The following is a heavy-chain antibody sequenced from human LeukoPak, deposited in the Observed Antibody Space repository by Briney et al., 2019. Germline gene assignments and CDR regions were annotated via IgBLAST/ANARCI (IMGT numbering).Heavy chain of an antibody. CDR2: IYYSGST. CDR3: ARELRYFDWPYYFDY. D-gene: IGHD3-9*01. Sequence: SETLSLTCTVSGGSISSHYWSWIRQPPGKGLEWIEYIYYSGSTNYNPSLKSRVTISVDTSKNQFSLKLSSVTAADTAVYYCARELRYFDWPYYFDYWGQGTLVTVSS. J-gene: IGHJ4*02. CDR1: GGSISSHY. V-gene: IGHV4-59*11.